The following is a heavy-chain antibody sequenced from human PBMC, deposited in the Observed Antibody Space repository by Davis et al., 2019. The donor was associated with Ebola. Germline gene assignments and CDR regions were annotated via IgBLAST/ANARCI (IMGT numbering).Heavy chain of an antibody. CDR3: ALSNTAMVGDFDY. CDR2: IYPGDSDT. Sequence: GESLKISCKGSGYSFTSYWIGWVRQMPGEGLEWMGIIYPGDSDTRYSPSFQGHVTISADKSISTAYLQWSSLKASDTAMYYCALSNTAMVGDFDYWGQGTLVTVSS. CDR1: GYSFTSYW. V-gene: IGHV5-51*01. J-gene: IGHJ4*02. D-gene: IGHD5-18*01.